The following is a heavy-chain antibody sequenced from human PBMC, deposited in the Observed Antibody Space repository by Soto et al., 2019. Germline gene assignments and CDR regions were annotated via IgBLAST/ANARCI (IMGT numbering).Heavy chain of an antibody. CDR1: GYSFTAQF. J-gene: IGHJ4*02. Sequence: QVQLVQSGAEVKKPGASVRVSCKASGYSFTAQFIHWVRQAPGQGLEWMGWITPNSGNTHLAQKSKGRVSLTRDTSVSTAYMELSSLTSDDPAVYYCARRSYTYGFDYWGQGTLVTVSS. V-gene: IGHV1-2*02. CDR2: ITPNSGNT. CDR3: ARRSYTYGFDY. D-gene: IGHD2-2*02.